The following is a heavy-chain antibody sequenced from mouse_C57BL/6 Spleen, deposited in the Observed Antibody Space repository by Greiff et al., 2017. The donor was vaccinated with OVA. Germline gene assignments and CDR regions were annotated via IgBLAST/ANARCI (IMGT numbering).Heavy chain of an antibody. J-gene: IGHJ1*03. D-gene: IGHD1-1*01. CDR3: ARADYYGSSYWYFDV. CDR2: INPSSGYT. Sequence: QVQLKQSGAELAKPGASVKLSCKASGYTFTSYWMHWVKQRPGQGLEWIGYINPSSGYTKYNQKFKDKATLTADKSSSTAYMQRSSLSYEDSAVYYCARADYYGSSYWYFDVWGTGTTVTVSS. CDR1: GYTFTSYW. V-gene: IGHV1-7*01.